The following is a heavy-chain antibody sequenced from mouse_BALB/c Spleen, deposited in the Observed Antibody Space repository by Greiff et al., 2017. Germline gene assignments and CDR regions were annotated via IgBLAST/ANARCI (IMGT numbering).Heavy chain of an antibody. CDR1: GYSFTSYY. D-gene: IGHD2-14*01. J-gene: IGHJ4*01. CDR3: ARRDGRYDVPYAMDY. V-gene: IGHV1S135*01. Sequence: VHVKQSGPELMKPGASVKISCKASGYSFTSYYMHWVKQSHGKSLEWIGYIDPFNGGTSYNQKFKGKATLTVDKSSSTAYMHLSSLTSEDSAVYYCARRDGRYDVPYAMDYWGQGTSVTVSS. CDR2: IDPFNGGT.